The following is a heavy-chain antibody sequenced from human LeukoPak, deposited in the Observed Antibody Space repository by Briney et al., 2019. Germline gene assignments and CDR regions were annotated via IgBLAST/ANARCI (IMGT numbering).Heavy chain of an antibody. Sequence: GGSLRLSCAASGFAFGNYWMHWVRQDPGKGLVWVSRISSDGSTTTYADSLKGRFTISRDNAKNTLYLQMNSLTADDTAMYYCVNMRGGAVAGTRSDYWGQGTLVTVSS. J-gene: IGHJ4*02. CDR2: ISSDGSTT. CDR1: GFAFGNYW. V-gene: IGHV3-74*01. CDR3: VNMRGGAVAGTRSDY. D-gene: IGHD6-19*01.